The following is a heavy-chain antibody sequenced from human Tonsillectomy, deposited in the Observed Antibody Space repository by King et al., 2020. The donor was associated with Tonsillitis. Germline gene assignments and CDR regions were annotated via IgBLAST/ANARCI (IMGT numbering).Heavy chain of an antibody. CDR3: ARDRVGATVYYYYMDV. J-gene: IGHJ6*03. CDR1: GFTFSDSY. D-gene: IGHD1-26*01. Sequence: HVQLVESGGGLVKPGGSLRLSCAASGFTFSDSYMSWIRQAPGKGLEWVSDISSGGNFTSYADSVKGRFTLSRDNAKNSLYLQMNSMRAEDTAVYYCARDRVGATVYYYYMDVWGKGTTVTVSS. V-gene: IGHV3-11*05. CDR2: ISSGGNFT.